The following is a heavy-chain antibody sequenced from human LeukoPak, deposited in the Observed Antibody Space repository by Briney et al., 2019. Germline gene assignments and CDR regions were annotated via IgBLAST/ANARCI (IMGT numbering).Heavy chain of an antibody. V-gene: IGHV3-30*18. CDR3: AKSKRYYYDSSGNQQPTDY. Sequence: GGSLRLSCAASGFTFSSYGMHWVRQAPGKGLEWVAVISYDGSNKYYADSVKGRFTISRDNSKNTLYLQMNSLRAEDTAVYYCAKSKRYYYDSSGNQQPTDYWGQGTLVTVSS. CDR1: GFTFSSYG. CDR2: ISYDGSNK. D-gene: IGHD3-22*01. J-gene: IGHJ4*02.